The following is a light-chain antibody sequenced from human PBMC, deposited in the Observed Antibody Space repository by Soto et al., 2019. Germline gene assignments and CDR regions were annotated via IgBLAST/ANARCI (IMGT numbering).Light chain of an antibody. V-gene: IGLV2-14*01. CDR1: SSDVGDYNY. Sequence: QSALTQPASVSGSPGQSITISCTGTSSDVGDYNYVSWYQQHPGKAPKLMIYEVSHRLSGVSNRFSGSKSGYTASLTISGLPDEDEADYYCSSYISNSIVVFGGGTKLTVL. J-gene: IGLJ2*01. CDR3: SSYISNSIVV. CDR2: EVS.